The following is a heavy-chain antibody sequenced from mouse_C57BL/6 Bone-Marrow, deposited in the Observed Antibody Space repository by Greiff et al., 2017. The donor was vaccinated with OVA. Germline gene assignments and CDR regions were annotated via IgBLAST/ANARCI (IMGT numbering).Heavy chain of an antibody. J-gene: IGHJ4*01. CDR1: GFTFSDFY. CDR3: ARDAIYYAMDY. V-gene: IGHV7-1*01. Sequence: EVQGVDSGGGLVQSGRSLRLSCATSGFTFSDFYMEWVRQAPGKGLEWIAASRNKANDYTTEYSASGKGRFIVSRDTSQSILYLQMNALRAEDTAIYYCARDAIYYAMDYWGQGTSVTVSS. CDR2: SRNKANDYTT.